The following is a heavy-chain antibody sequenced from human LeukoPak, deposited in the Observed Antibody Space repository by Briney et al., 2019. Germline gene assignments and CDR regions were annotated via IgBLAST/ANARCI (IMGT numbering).Heavy chain of an antibody. J-gene: IGHJ4*02. Sequence: ASVKVSCKASGGTFSSYAISWVRQAPGQGLEWMGGIIPIFGTANYAQKFQGRVTITTDESTSTAYMELSSLRSEDTAVYYCARTGYSGYSPFGYWGQGTLVTVSS. D-gene: IGHD5-12*01. CDR2: IIPIFGTA. CDR1: GGTFSSYA. CDR3: ARTGYSGYSPFGY. V-gene: IGHV1-69*05.